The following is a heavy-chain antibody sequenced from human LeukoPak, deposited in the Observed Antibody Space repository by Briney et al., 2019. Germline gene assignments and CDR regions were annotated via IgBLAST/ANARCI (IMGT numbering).Heavy chain of an antibody. CDR1: GYIFTSYY. D-gene: IGHD3-3*01. V-gene: IGHV1-46*01. CDR2: INPSGGST. Sequence: ASVKVFCKASGYIFTSYYMHWVRQAPGQGLEWMGIINPSGGSTSYAQKLQGRVTMTRDTSTSTVYMELSSLRSEDTAVYYCARGDDFWSGPPTPYFDYWGQGTLVTVSS. J-gene: IGHJ4*02. CDR3: ARGDDFWSGPPTPYFDY.